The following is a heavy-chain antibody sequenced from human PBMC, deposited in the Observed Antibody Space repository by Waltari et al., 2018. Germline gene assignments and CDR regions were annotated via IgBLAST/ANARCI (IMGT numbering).Heavy chain of an antibody. J-gene: IGHJ3*02. D-gene: IGHD3-3*01. Sequence: QITLKESGPTLVKPTQTLTLTCTFSGFSLSTSGVGVGWIRQPPGQALEWLALIYWSDDKRYSPSLKSRITITKATSKHQVVLTMTNMDPVDTATYYCAHIRTIVGVVILDAFDIWGQGTMVTVSS. CDR1: GFSLSTSGVG. CDR2: IYWSDDK. CDR3: AHIRTIVGVVILDAFDI. V-gene: IGHV2-5*01.